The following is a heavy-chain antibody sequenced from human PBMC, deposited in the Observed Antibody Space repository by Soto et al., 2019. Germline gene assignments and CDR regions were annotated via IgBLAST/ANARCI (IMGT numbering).Heavy chain of an antibody. J-gene: IGHJ4*02. V-gene: IGHV3-23*01. CDR2: ISATGGGT. D-gene: IGHD2-21*01. CDR1: GFKFSNYA. CDR3: AKDRRAGGNSAFYSHF. Sequence: GGSLRLSCAASGFKFSNYAMSWVRQAPGKGLEWVSLISATGGGTYYADSVKGRFTISRDNSHNTLYLQVHSLTAEDTTVYYCAKDRRAGGNSAFYSHFRGQAAQVTVSS.